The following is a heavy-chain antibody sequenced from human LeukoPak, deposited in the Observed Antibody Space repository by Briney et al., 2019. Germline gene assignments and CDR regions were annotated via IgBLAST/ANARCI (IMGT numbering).Heavy chain of an antibody. J-gene: IGHJ4*02. CDR1: GFTFSSSW. Sequence: GGSLRLSCAASGFTFSSSWMTWVRHDPGKGLEWVASINNDGSDKHYTESLKGRFTISRDNSKSSLYLQMDSLRVEDTAVYYCVRDRPDRSYEYWGQGTLVTVSS. CDR3: VRDRPDRSYEY. CDR2: INNDGSDK. D-gene: IGHD3-10*01. V-gene: IGHV3-7*01.